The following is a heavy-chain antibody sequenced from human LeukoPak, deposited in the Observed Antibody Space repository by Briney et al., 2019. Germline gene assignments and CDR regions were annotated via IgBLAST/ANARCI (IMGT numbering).Heavy chain of an antibody. CDR2: IIPIFGTA. D-gene: IGHD4-17*01. CDR1: GYTFAKYG. Sequence: GASVKVSCKASGYTFAKYGISWVRQAPGQGLEWMGGIIPIFGTANYAQKFQGRVTITADKSTSTAYMELSSLRSEDTAVYYCARAGGGTTVTRYFPGTPHYYYYYMDVWGKGTTVTVSS. V-gene: IGHV1-69*06. J-gene: IGHJ6*03. CDR3: ARAGGGTTVTRYFPGTPHYYYYYMDV.